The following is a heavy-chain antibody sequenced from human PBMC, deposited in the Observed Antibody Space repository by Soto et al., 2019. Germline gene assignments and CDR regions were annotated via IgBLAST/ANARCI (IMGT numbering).Heavy chain of an antibody. J-gene: IGHJ4*02. D-gene: IGHD2-15*01. CDR2: INHSGST. Sequence: PSETLSLTCAVYGGSFSGYYWSWIRQPPWKGLEWIGEINHSGSTNYNPSLKSRVTISVNTSKNQFSLKLSSVIASDTAVCYSARGPSARFCCGGRWYSGYGFPAEFDYWGQGTLVTVSS. V-gene: IGHV4-34*01. CDR3: ARGPSARFCCGGRWYSGYGFPAEFDY. CDR1: GGSFSGYY.